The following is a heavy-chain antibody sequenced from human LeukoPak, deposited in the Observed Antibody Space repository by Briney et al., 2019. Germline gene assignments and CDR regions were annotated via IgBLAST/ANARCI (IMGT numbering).Heavy chain of an antibody. CDR3: AKDQVILVVTYIDY. D-gene: IGHD3-22*01. CDR2: IRYDGTNK. CDR1: GFTFSSYG. Sequence: PGGSLRLSCAASGFTFSSYGMHWVRQAPGKGLEWVAFIRYDGTNKYYADSVKGRFTISRDNSKNTVFLQMNSLRADDTAVYYCAKDQVILVVTYIDYWGQGTLVTVSS. V-gene: IGHV3-30*02. J-gene: IGHJ4*02.